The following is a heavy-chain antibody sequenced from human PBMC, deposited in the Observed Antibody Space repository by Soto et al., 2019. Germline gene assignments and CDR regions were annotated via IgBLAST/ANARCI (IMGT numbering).Heavy chain of an antibody. D-gene: IGHD3-22*01. J-gene: IGHJ4*02. CDR2: FYYSGST. CDR1: AGSVSSGNYY. CDR3: ARYSVSSGYYSPESYFDY. Sequence: SETLSLTCTVSAGSVSSGNYYWSWIRQHPGKGLEWIGYFYYSGSTNYNPSLKSRVTISVDTSRNQFSLRLRSVTAADTAVYYCARYSVSSGYYSPESYFDYWGQGTLVTVSS. V-gene: IGHV4-31*03.